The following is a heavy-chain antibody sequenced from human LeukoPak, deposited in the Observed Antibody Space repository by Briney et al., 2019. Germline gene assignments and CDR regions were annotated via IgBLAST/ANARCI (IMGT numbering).Heavy chain of an antibody. CDR2: IIPIFGTA. CDR1: GGTFSSYA. Sequence: SVKVSCKASGGTFSSYAISWVRLAPGQGHEWMGGIIPIFGTANYAQKFQGRVTITTDESTSTAYMELSSLRSEDTAVYYCARLKGSILTGYWFDPWGQGTLVTVSS. D-gene: IGHD3-9*01. CDR3: ARLKGSILTGYWFDP. V-gene: IGHV1-69*05. J-gene: IGHJ5*02.